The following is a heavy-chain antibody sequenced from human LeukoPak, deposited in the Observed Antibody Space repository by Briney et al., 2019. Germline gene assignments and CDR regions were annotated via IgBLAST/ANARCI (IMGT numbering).Heavy chain of an antibody. V-gene: IGHV4-4*07. J-gene: IGHJ4*02. D-gene: IGHD1-26*01. CDR1: GGSISSYY. Sequence: PETLSLTCTVSGGSISSYYWSWIRQPAGKGLEWIGRIYTSGSTNYNPSLKSRVTMSVDTSKNQFSLKLSSVTAADTAVYYCARIVGATGHYYFDYWGQGTLVTVSS. CDR2: IYTSGST. CDR3: ARIVGATGHYYFDY.